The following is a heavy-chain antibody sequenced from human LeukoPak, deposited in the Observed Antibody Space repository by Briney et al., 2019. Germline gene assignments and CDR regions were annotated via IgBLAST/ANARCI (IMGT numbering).Heavy chain of an antibody. CDR3: ARVEYGVDAFDI. CDR1: GFTFSSYS. Sequence: GGSLRLSCAASGFTFSSYSMNWVRQAPGKGLEWVSSISSSSSYIYYADSVKGRFTISRDNAKNSLYLQMNSLRAEDTAVYYCARVEYGVDAFDIWGQGTMVTVSS. V-gene: IGHV3-21*01. D-gene: IGHD3-3*01. J-gene: IGHJ3*02. CDR2: ISSSSSYI.